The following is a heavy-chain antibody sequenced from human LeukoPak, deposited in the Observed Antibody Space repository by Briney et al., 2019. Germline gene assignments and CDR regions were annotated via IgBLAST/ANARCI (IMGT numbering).Heavy chain of an antibody. J-gene: IGHJ4*02. Sequence: GGSLRLSCAASGFTFDVYAMHCVRQGPGKGLEWVSGISWNSGSIDYVESVKGRFTISRDNAKNSLYLQMNSLRPEDTAFYYCAKGTGRYWTFFDYWGRGTLVTVSS. D-gene: IGHD1-26*01. CDR1: GFTFDVYA. CDR3: AKGTGRYWTFFDY. V-gene: IGHV3-9*01. CDR2: ISWNSGSI.